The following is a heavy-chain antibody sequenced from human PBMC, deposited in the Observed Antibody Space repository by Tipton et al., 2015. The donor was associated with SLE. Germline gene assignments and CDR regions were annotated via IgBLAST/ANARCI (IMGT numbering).Heavy chain of an antibody. Sequence: TLSLTCTVSGGSISSGSYYWSWIRQPAGKGLEWIGRIYTSGSTNYNPSLKSRVTISVDRSKNKFSLKLSSVTAADTAVYYCARAMWSSSCFYYFDHWGQGTLVTVCS. J-gene: IGHJ4*02. CDR1: GGSISSGSYY. D-gene: IGHD6-13*01. V-gene: IGHV4-61*02. CDR2: IYTSGST. CDR3: ARAMWSSSCFYYFDH.